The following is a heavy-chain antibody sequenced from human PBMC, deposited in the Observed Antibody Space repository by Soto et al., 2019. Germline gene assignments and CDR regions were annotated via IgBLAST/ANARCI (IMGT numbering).Heavy chain of an antibody. CDR3: VKDMEHSLVRGWVDP. CDR1: GFNFSTHG. Sequence: QVQLVESGGGEAQPGRSLRLSCAASGFNFSTHGMHWVRQAPGKGLEWVAVMSYDGVRKYYADSVMGRFTISRDISKNTLYLQMNSLRPEDTAVYYCVKDMEHSLVRGWVDPWGQGTLVIVSS. V-gene: IGHV3-30*18. J-gene: IGHJ5*02. CDR2: MSYDGVRK. D-gene: IGHD3-10*01.